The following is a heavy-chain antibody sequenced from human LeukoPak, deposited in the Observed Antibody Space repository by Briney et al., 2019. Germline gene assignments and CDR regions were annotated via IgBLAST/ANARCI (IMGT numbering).Heavy chain of an antibody. CDR2: IHASDTNT. CDR3: AKQFLETS. CDR1: GFTLSSYA. J-gene: IGHJ4*02. D-gene: IGHD1-14*01. Sequence: GGSLRLSCAASGFTLSSYAMTWVRQAPGKGLEWVSTIHASDTNTYYADSVKGRFTVSRDNSKNTLYLQMNSLRAEDTAVYYCAKQFLETSWGQGTLVSVSS. V-gene: IGHV3-23*01.